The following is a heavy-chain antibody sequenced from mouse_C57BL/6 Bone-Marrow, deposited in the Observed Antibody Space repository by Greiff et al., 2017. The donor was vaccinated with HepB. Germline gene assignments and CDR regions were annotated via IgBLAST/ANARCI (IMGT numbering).Heavy chain of an antibody. CDR2: INPSTGGT. CDR1: GYSFTGYY. CDR3: ARGGGASYAMDY. J-gene: IGHJ4*01. Sequence: LKESGPELVKPGASVKISCKASGYSFTGYYMNWVKQSPEKSLEWIGEINPSTGGTTYNQKFKAKATLTVDKSSSTAYMQLKSLTSEDSAVYYCARGGGASYAMDYWGQGTSVTVSS. V-gene: IGHV1-42*01. D-gene: IGHD6-1*01.